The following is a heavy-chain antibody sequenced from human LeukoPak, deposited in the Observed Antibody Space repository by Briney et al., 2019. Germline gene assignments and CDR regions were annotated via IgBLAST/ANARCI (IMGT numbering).Heavy chain of an antibody. D-gene: IGHD3-3*01. CDR2: IYDSGST. Sequence: PSETLSLTCTVSGDSISNSSHYWGWIRQPPGKGLEWIGSIYDSGSTYYNRSLKSRVTISVDTSKNQFSLKLSSVTAADTAVYYCARLFGSVVTNWFDPWGQGSLVTVSS. V-gene: IGHV4-39*01. J-gene: IGHJ5*02. CDR3: ARLFGSVVTNWFDP. CDR1: GDSISNSSHY.